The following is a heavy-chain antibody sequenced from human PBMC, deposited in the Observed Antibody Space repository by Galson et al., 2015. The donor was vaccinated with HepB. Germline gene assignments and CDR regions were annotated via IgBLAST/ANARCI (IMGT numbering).Heavy chain of an antibody. J-gene: IGHJ6*02. CDR3: ARRISLVRGIITKPDYYYGMDV. CDR2: ITPDGSEK. Sequence: SLRLSCAASEFTFSSYWMNWVRQAPAKGLEWVANITPDGSEKYDVASLKGRFTISRDNAKNSLYLQMDSLRAEDTAVYYCARRISLVRGIITKPDYYYGMDVWGQGTTVTVAS. CDR1: EFTFSSYW. D-gene: IGHD3-10*01. V-gene: IGHV3-7*03.